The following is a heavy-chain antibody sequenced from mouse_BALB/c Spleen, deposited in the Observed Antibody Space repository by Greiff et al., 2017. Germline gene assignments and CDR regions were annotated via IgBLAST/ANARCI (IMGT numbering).Heavy chain of an antibody. CDR3: ANHYYGSSYWYFDV. D-gene: IGHD1-1*01. V-gene: IGHV5-12-2*01. J-gene: IGHJ1*01. CDR1: GFTFSSYT. Sequence: EVKLVESGGGLVQPGGSLKLSCAASGFTFSSYTMSWVRQTPEKRLEWVAYISNGGGSTYYPDTVKGRFTISRDNAKNTLYLQMSSLKSEDTAMYYCANHYYGSSYWYFDVWGAGTTVTVSS. CDR2: ISNGGGST.